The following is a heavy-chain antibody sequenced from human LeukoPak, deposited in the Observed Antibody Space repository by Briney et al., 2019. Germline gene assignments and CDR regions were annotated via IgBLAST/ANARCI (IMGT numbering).Heavy chain of an antibody. V-gene: IGHV3-23*01. CDR1: GFPFSSNS. CDR2: ISGSGDST. J-gene: IGHJ4*02. D-gene: IGHD3-10*01. CDR3: TKWSGFGDD. Sequence: GGSLRLPCAAPGFPFSSNSMTWVRQTPGKGLEWVSGISGSGDSTFYADSVKGRFTISRDNSRNTLYLQMSSLRPEDTAVYYCTKWSGFGDDWGQGTLVTVSS.